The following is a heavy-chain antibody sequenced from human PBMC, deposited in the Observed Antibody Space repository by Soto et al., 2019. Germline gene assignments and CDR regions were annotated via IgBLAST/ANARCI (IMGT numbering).Heavy chain of an antibody. J-gene: IGHJ6*02. CDR2: VNSDNAYI. CDR3: ARGFCSGGNCYNCLDV. CDR1: GFTFSIFT. D-gene: IGHD2-15*01. V-gene: IGHV3-21*01. Sequence: LRLSCAASGFTFSIFTIHWVRQAPGKGLEWVSSVNSDNAYIYYADSVRGRFTISRDNGKNSLSLQMNSLRADDTAVYYCARGFCSGGNCYNCLDVWGQGTTVTVSS.